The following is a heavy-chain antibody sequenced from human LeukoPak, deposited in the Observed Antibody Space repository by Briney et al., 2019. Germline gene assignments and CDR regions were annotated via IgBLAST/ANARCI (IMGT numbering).Heavy chain of an antibody. CDR3: AASPDYYDSGGYSYYFDY. Sequence: SVKVSCKASGFTFTSSAVQWVRQARGQRLEWIGWIVVGSGNTNYAQKFQERVTITRDMSTSTAYMELSSLRSEDTAVYYCAASPDYYDSGGYSYYFDYWGQGTLVTVSS. CDR1: GFTFTSSA. CDR2: IVVGSGNT. V-gene: IGHV1-58*01. J-gene: IGHJ4*02. D-gene: IGHD3-22*01.